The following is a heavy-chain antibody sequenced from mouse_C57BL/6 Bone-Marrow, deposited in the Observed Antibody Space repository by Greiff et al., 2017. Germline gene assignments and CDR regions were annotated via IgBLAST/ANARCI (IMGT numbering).Heavy chain of an antibody. J-gene: IGHJ3*01. CDR1: GYTFTSYG. CDR3: AFPWFAY. CDR2: IYPRSGNT. Sequence: QVQLKESGAELARPGASVKLSCKASGYTFTSYGISWVKQRTGQGLEWIGEIYPRSGNTYYNEKFKGKATLTADKSSSTAYMELRSLTSEDSAVYFCAFPWFAYWGQGTLVTVSA. V-gene: IGHV1-81*01.